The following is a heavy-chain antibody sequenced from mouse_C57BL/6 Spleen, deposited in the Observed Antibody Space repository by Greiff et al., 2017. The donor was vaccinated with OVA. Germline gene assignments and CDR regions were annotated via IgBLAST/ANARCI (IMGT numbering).Heavy chain of an antibody. Sequence: DVHLVESGGGLVKPGGSLKLSCAASGFTFSSYAMSWVRQTPEKRLEWVATISDGGSYTYYPDNVKGRFTISRDNAKNNLYLQMSHLKSEDTAMYYCAREVLLSYFDYWGQGTTLTVSS. CDR2: ISDGGSYT. CDR1: GFTFSSYA. CDR3: AREVLLSYFDY. D-gene: IGHD2-10*01. J-gene: IGHJ2*01. V-gene: IGHV5-4*01.